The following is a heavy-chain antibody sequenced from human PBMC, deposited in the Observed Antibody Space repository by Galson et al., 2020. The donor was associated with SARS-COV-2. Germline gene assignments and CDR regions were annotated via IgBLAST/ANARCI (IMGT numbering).Heavy chain of an antibody. CDR1: GFTFSDYY. CDR2: ISSSSSYT. D-gene: IGHD6-13*01. CDR3: ARDGDSSSWPYGDIFAY. J-gene: IGHJ4*02. V-gene: IGHV3-11*05. Sequence: GGSLRLSCAASGFTFSDYYMSWIRQAPGKGLEWVSYISSSSSYTNYADSVKGRFTISRDNAKNSLYLQMNSLRAEDTAVYYCARDGDSSSWPYGDIFAYWGQGSLVTVSS.